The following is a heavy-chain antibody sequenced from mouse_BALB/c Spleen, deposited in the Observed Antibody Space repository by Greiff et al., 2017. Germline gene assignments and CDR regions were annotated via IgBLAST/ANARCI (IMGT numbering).Heavy chain of an antibody. J-gene: IGHJ4*01. CDR1: GYSITSGYS. V-gene: IGHV3-1*02. CDR3: AREGTTVVATRGNAMDY. CDR2: IHYSGST. D-gene: IGHD1-1*01. Sequence: EVKLMESGPDLVKPSQSLSLTCTVTGYSITSGYSWHWIRQFPGNKLEWMGYIHYSGSTNYNPSLKSRISITRDTSKNQFFLQLNSVTTEDTATYYCAREGTTVVATRGNAMDYWGQGTSVTVSS.